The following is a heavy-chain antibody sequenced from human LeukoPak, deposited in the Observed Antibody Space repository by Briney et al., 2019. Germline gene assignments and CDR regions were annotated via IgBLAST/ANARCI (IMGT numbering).Heavy chain of an antibody. J-gene: IGHJ6*03. CDR1: GYTFTGYY. Sequence: ASVKVSCKASGYTFTGYYMHWVRQAPGQGLEWMGWINPNSGGTNYAQKFQGRVTMTRDTSVSTAYMELSRLRSDDTAVYYCARDQSSPLDLYYYYYMDVWGKGTTVTVSS. D-gene: IGHD6-13*01. CDR2: INPNSGGT. CDR3: ARDQSSPLDLYYYYYMDV. V-gene: IGHV1-2*02.